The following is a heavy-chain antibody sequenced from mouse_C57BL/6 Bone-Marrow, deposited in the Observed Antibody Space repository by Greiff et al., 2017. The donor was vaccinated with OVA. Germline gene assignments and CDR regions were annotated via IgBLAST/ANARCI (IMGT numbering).Heavy chain of an antibody. CDR1: GYTFTDYN. CDR3: ARRAFITTVVAHWYFDV. D-gene: IGHD1-1*01. V-gene: IGHV1-18*01. Sequence: EVKLQQSGPELVKPGASVKIPCKASGYTFTDYNMDWVKQSPGKSLEWIGDINPNNGGTISNQKFKGKATLTVDKSSSTAYMELRSLTSEDTAVYYCARRAFITTVVAHWYFDVWGTGTTVTVSS. J-gene: IGHJ1*03. CDR2: INPNNGGT.